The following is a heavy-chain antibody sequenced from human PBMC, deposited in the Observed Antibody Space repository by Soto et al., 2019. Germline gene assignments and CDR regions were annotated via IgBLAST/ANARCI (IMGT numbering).Heavy chain of an antibody. Sequence: QVQLGQTGAEVKEPGSSVNVSCKTSGGTFGNTAVTWVRQAPGQGLEWIGGIVPMFGTANYAQKFRGRVTITADESTSTAYMELSSLRSDDTAVYYCARDGDPGYSFWSGPLGGGRFDPWGQGTLVTVSS. CDR2: IVPMFGTA. J-gene: IGHJ5*02. CDR1: GGTFGNTA. V-gene: IGHV1-69*12. D-gene: IGHD3-3*01. CDR3: ARDGDPGYSFWSGPLGGGRFDP.